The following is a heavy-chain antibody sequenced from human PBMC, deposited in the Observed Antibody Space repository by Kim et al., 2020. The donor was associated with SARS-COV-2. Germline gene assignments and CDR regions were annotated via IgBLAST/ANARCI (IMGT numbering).Heavy chain of an antibody. D-gene: IGHD4-17*01. J-gene: IGHJ5*02. CDR1: GYTFTSYA. CDR2: INAGNGNT. Sequence: ASVKVSCKASGYTFTSYAMHWVRQAPGQRLEWMGWINAGNGNTKYSQKFQGRVTITRDTSASTAYMELSSLRSEDTAVYYCARGCRPTVTTNAFDPWGQGTLVTVSS. V-gene: IGHV1-3*01. CDR3: ARGCRPTVTTNAFDP.